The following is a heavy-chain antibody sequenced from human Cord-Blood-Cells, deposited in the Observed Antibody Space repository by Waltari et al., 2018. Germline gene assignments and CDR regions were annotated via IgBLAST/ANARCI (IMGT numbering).Heavy chain of an antibody. Sequence: GFTFSSYAMHWVRPAPGKGLEWVAVISYDGSNKYYADSVKGRFTISRDNSKNTLYLQMNSLRAEDTAVYYCARDPSSQIYYYYGMDVWGQGTTVTVSS. CDR3: ARDPSSQIYYYYGMDV. V-gene: IGHV3-30-3*01. J-gene: IGHJ6*02. CDR1: GFTFSSYA. CDR2: ISYDGSNK.